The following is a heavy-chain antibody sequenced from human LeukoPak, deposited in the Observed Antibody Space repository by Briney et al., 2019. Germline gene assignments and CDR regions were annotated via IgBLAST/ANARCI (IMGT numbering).Heavy chain of an antibody. V-gene: IGHV3-48*01. CDR3: ARVRARLVVVVAALDY. CDR2: ISSSSSTI. Sequence: PGGSLRLSCAASGFTFSSYSMNWVRQAPGKGLEWVSYISSSSSTIYYADSVKGRFTTSRDNAKNSLYLQMNSLRAEDTAVYYCARVRARLVVVVAALDYWGQGTLVTVSS. D-gene: IGHD2-15*01. J-gene: IGHJ4*02. CDR1: GFTFSSYS.